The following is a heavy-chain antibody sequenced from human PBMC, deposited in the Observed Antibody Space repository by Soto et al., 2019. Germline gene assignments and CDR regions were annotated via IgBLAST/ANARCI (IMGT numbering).Heavy chain of an antibody. J-gene: IGHJ6*02. CDR2: ISAYNGNT. Sequence: GASVKVYCKASGYTFTIYGISCVLQSPLQWLDWMGCISAYNGNTNYAQKLQGRVTMTTDTSTSTAYMELRSLRSDDTAVYYCAREVPYSSSWYSQYYGMDVWGQGTTVTVSS. D-gene: IGHD6-13*01. CDR1: GYTFTIYG. V-gene: IGHV1-18*01. CDR3: AREVPYSSSWYSQYYGMDV.